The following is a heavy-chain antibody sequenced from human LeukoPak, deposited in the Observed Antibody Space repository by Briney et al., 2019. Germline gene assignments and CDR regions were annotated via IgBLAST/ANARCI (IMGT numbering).Heavy chain of an antibody. V-gene: IGHV4-59*01. D-gene: IGHD3-10*01. J-gene: IGHJ6*02. CDR2: SVSS. CDR1: GDAFSSYY. Sequence: SETLSLTCTVSGDAFSSYYWTWIRQPPGKGLEWIGYSVSSKYNPFLKSRVTISTDTSKRHFSLTLSSVTAADSAVYYCARTRRHYYGSGKNVNSWPAGLDVWGQGTTVTVS. CDR3: ARTRRHYYGSGKNVNSWPAGLDV.